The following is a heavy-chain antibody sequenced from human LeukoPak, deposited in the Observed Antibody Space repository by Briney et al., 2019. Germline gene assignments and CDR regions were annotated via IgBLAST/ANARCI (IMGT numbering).Heavy chain of an antibody. CDR2: IYYSGST. V-gene: IGHV4-39*02. J-gene: IGHJ4*02. D-gene: IGHD2-15*01. CDR3: AREREVVVFDY. CDR1: GGSISSSSYY. Sequence: SETLSLTCTVSGGSISSSSYYWGWIRQPPGKGLEWIGSIYYSGSTYYNPSLKSRVTISVDTSKNQFSLKLSSVTAADTAVYYCAREREVVVFDYWGQGTLVTVSS.